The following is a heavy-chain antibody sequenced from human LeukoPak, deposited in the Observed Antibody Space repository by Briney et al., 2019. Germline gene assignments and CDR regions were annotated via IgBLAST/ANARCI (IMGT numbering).Heavy chain of an antibody. Sequence: SETLSLTCTVSGGSISRYYWSWIRQPPGKGLEWIGYIYYSGSTNYNPSLKSRVTISADTSKNQFSLKLSSVTAADTAVYYCARVEGSYGYDYYYGLDVWGKGTTVTVSS. D-gene: IGHD5-18*01. CDR3: ARVEGSYGYDYYYGLDV. V-gene: IGHV4-59*01. CDR1: GGSISRYY. J-gene: IGHJ6*04. CDR2: IYYSGST.